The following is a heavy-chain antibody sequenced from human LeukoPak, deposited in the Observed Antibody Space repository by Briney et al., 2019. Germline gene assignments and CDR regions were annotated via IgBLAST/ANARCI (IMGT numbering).Heavy chain of an antibody. CDR1: GGSISSGGYS. D-gene: IGHD1-1*01. Sequence: SETLSLTCAVSGGSISSGGYSWSWIRQPPGKGLEWIGYIYHSGSTYYNPSLKSRVTISVDRSKNQFSLKLSSVTAADTAVYYCARRNDGVADYWGQGTLVTVSS. CDR3: ARRNDGVADY. CDR2: IYHSGST. J-gene: IGHJ4*02. V-gene: IGHV4-30-2*01.